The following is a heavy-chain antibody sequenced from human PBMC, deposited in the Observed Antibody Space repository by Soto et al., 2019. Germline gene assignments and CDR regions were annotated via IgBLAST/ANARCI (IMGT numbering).Heavy chain of an antibody. D-gene: IGHD2-2*01. Sequence: GSLRLSCAASGFTFSSYEMNWVRQAPGKGLEWVSYISSSGSTIYYADSVKGRFTISRDNAKKSLYLQMNSLRAEDTAVYYCARCPLVSSTSCHFDYWGQGTLVTVSS. CDR2: ISSSGSTI. V-gene: IGHV3-48*03. CDR3: ARCPLVSSTSCHFDY. J-gene: IGHJ4*02. CDR1: GFTFSSYE.